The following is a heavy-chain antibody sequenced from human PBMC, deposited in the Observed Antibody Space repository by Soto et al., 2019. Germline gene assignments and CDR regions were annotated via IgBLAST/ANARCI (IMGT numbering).Heavy chain of an antibody. D-gene: IGHD4-4*01. Sequence: QVQLVQSGAEVKKPGASVKVSCKASGYTFTSYGISWVRQAPGQGLEWMGWISAYNGNTNYAQKLQGRVTMTTDTXXSXAXXELRSLRSDDTDVYYCARDSTVSSSHYYYYYGMDVWGQGTTVTVSS. J-gene: IGHJ6*02. CDR1: GYTFTSYG. CDR3: ARDSTVSSSHYYYYYGMDV. CDR2: ISAYNGNT. V-gene: IGHV1-18*01.